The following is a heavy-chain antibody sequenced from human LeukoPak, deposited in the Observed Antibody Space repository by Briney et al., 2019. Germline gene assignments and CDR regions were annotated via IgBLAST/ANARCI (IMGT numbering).Heavy chain of an antibody. CDR2: TSYDGGNR. CDR1: GFIFSNYA. CDR3: ARDQRENDYGDFYFDF. D-gene: IGHD4-17*01. J-gene: IGHJ4*02. Sequence: GGSLRLSCAASGFIFSNYALHWVRQAPGKGLEWVAVTSYDGGNRYYADSIKGRFTISRDNSKNTLYLQMNSLRAEDTALYYCARDQRENDYGDFYFDFWGQGILVTVSA. V-gene: IGHV3-30-3*01.